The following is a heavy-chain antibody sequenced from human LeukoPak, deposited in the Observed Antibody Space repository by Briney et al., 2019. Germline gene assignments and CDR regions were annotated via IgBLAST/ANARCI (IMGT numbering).Heavy chain of an antibody. V-gene: IGHV3-23*01. J-gene: IGHJ4*02. CDR3: ARRAGGYSHPYDY. Sequence: GGSLRLSCAASGFTFSNYAMTWVRQAPGKGLEWVSAISASGGSTYYADSVKGRFTISRDNSKNTLYLQMNSLRAEDTAVYYCARRAGGYSHPYDYWGQGTLVTVSS. CDR1: GFTFSNYA. D-gene: IGHD4-23*01. CDR2: ISASGGST.